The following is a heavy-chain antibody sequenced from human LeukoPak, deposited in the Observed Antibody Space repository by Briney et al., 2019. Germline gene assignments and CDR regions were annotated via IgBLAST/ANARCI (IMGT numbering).Heavy chain of an antibody. V-gene: IGHV5-51*01. Sequence: GESLKISCKGSGYSFTSYWIGWVRQIPGKGLEWMGIIYPGDSDTRYSPSFQGQVTISADKSISTAYLQWSSLKASDTAMYYCARGPYCTNGVCYTGFFDYWGQGTLVTVSS. CDR2: IYPGDSDT. CDR3: ARGPYCTNGVCYTGFFDY. J-gene: IGHJ4*02. CDR1: GYSFTSYW. D-gene: IGHD2-8*01.